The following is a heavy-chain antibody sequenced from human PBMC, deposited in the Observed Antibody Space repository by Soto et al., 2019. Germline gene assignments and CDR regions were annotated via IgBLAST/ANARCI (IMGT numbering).Heavy chain of an antibody. CDR3: ASWGSWGFAGYFDY. CDR1: GGTFSSYA. J-gene: IGHJ4*02. D-gene: IGHD3-16*01. V-gene: IGHV1-69*13. Sequence: SVKVSCKASGGTFSSYAISWVRQAPGQGLEWMGGIIPIFGTANYAQKFQGRVTITADESTSTAYMELSSLRSEDTAVYYCASWGSWGFAGYFDYWGQGTLVTVSS. CDR2: IIPIFGTA.